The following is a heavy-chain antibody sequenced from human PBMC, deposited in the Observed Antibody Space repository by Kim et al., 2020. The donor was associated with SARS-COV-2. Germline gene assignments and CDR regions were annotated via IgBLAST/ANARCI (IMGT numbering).Heavy chain of an antibody. V-gene: IGHV3-21*04. CDR3: ARDFTAPTSTGYYSLGEHNYYYYGMDV. J-gene: IGHJ6*02. CDR1: GFTFSSYS. D-gene: IGHD3-9*01. CDR2: ISSSSSSYI. Sequence: GGSLRLSCAASGFTFSSYSMNWVRQAPGKGLEWVSSISSSSSSYIYYADSVKGRFTISRDNAKNSLYLQMNSLRAEDTAVYYCARDFTAPTSTGYYSLGEHNYYYYGMDVWGQGTTVTVSS.